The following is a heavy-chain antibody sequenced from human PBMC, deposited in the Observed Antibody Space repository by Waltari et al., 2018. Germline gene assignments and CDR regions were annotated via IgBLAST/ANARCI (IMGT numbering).Heavy chain of an antibody. CDR3: ASHYCSGGSCYFDY. CDR2: IYRGAST. Sequence: EVQLVETGGGFIQPGGSLRLSCAVFGFAVRDNDRSWVRRAPGKGLEWVSVIYRGASTYYADSVKGRFTISRDTTKNTVYLQMNSLRGEDTAVYFCASHYCSGGSCYFDYWGQGTLVTVSS. CDR1: GFAVRDND. J-gene: IGHJ4*02. V-gene: IGHV3-53*02. D-gene: IGHD2-15*01.